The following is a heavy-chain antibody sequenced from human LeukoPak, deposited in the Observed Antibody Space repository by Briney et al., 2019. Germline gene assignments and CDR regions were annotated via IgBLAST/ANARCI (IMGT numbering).Heavy chain of an antibody. J-gene: IGHJ4*02. V-gene: IGHV3-30*03. D-gene: IGHD2-2*01. CDR3: AREAYCSSTSCADY. Sequence: QSGGSLRLSCAASGFTFSNYGMHWVRQAPGKGLEWVAVIFYDGSNKYYGDSVKGRFTISRDNSKNTVYLQMNSLRAEDTAVYYCAREAYCSSTSCADYWGQGTLVTVSS. CDR1: GFTFSNYG. CDR2: IFYDGSNK.